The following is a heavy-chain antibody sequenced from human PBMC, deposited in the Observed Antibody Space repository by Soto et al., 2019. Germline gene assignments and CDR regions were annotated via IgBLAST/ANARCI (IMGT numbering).Heavy chain of an antibody. CDR3: ARHETLSNFWSGYPRPTYFDY. Sequence: PGESLKISCKGSGYSFTSYWIGWVRQMPGKGLEWMGIIYPGDSDTRYSPSFQGQVTISADKSISTAYLQWSSLKASDTAMYYCARHETLSNFWSGYPRPTYFDYWGQGTLVTVSS. J-gene: IGHJ4*02. V-gene: IGHV5-51*01. D-gene: IGHD3-3*01. CDR1: GYSFTSYW. CDR2: IYPGDSDT.